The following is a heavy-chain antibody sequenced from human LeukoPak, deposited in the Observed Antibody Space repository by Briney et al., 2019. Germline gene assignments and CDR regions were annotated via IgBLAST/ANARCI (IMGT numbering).Heavy chain of an antibody. V-gene: IGHV3-30*02. Sequence: GGSLRLSCAASGFTFSTYAMHWVRQAPGKGLEWVAFIRYDGSNKYYADSVKGRFTISRDNPKNTLYLQMNSLRAEDTAVYYCAKPSSNYDFWSGYTNWGQGTLVTVSS. CDR2: IRYDGSNK. CDR1: GFTFSTYA. D-gene: IGHD3-3*01. CDR3: AKPSSNYDFWSGYTN. J-gene: IGHJ4*02.